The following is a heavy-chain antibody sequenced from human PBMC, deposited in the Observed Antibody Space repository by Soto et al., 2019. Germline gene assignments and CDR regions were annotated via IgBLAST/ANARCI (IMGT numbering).Heavy chain of an antibody. CDR2: ISGSGDST. V-gene: IGHV3-23*01. J-gene: IGHJ4*02. CDR1: GCTFSSYA. D-gene: IGHD6-13*01. CDR3: AKGGLYTSSWYEGY. Sequence: EVQLLESGGALVQPGGSLRLSCAASGCTFSSYAMSWVRQAPGKGLEWVSSISGSGDSTYNADSVKGRVAISRDNSKNTLYLQLNSLTADDTAVYYCAKGGLYTSSWYEGYWGQGTLVTVSS.